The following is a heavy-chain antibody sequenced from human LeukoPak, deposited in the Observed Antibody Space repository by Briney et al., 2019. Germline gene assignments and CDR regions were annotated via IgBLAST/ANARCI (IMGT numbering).Heavy chain of an antibody. J-gene: IGHJ4*02. D-gene: IGHD4-11*01. CDR1: GYTFTSYG. Sequence: ASVKVSCKASGYTFTSYGISWVRQAPGQGLEWMGWISAYNGNTNYAQKLQGRVTMTTDTSTSTAYTELRSLRSDDTAVYYCARDRAVTSSGHPYDYWGQGTLVTVSS. CDR2: ISAYNGNT. CDR3: ARDRAVTSSGHPYDY. V-gene: IGHV1-18*01.